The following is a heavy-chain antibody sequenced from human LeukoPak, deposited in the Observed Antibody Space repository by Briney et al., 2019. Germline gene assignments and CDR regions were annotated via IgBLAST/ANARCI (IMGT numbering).Heavy chain of an antibody. CDR2: INHSGST. J-gene: IGHJ4*02. V-gene: IGHV4-34*01. D-gene: IGHD3-10*01. CDR3: ARDAIFYDGSGSYYFDY. CDR1: GGSFSGYY. Sequence: SETLSLTCAVYGGSFSGYYWSWIRQPPGKGLEWIGEINHSGSTNYNPSLKSRVTISVDTSKNQLSLKLSSVTAADTAVYYCARDAIFYDGSGSYYFDYWGQGTLVTVSS.